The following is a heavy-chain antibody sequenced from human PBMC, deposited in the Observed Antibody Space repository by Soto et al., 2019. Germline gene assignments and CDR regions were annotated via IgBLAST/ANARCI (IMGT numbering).Heavy chain of an antibody. CDR3: ARRGPYDILTGYRGLLDYYYGMDV. J-gene: IGHJ6*02. D-gene: IGHD3-9*01. CDR1: GGTFSSYA. CDR2: IIPIFGTA. V-gene: IGHV1-69*13. Sequence: ASVKVSCKASGGTFSSYAISWVRQAPGQGLEWMGGIIPIFGTANYAQKFQGRVTITADESTSTAYMELSSLRSEDTAVYYCARRGPYDILTGYRGLLDYYYGMDVWGQGTTVTVSS.